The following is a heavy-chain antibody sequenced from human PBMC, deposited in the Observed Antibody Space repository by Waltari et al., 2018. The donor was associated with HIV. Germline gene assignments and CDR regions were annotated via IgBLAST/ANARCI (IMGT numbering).Heavy chain of an antibody. V-gene: IGHV4-39*01. CDR3: VRHGGGWAPGGFDY. D-gene: IGHD6-19*01. CDR2: ISYSGST. Sequence: QLQLQESGPGLVKPSETLSLNCTGSGGTISSSGYYWGLISKAPGKGLEWIGSISYSGSTYYNPSLKSRVTISVDTSKNQFSLKLISVTAADTAVYHCVRHGGGWAPGGFDYWGQGTLVTVSS. CDR1: GGTISSSGYY. J-gene: IGHJ4*02.